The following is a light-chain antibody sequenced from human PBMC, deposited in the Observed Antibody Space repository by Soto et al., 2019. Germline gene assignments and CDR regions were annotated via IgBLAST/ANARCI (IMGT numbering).Light chain of an antibody. CDR3: HHYNNWPPYT. CDR1: QSVSNN. Sequence: EIVMTQSPATLPVSPGERATLSCRASQSVSNNLAWYQQKPGQAPMLLIYGASTRATGIPARFSGSGSGTEFTLTITSLQSEDFAVYYCHHYNNWPPYTFGQGNKLEIK. V-gene: IGKV3-15*01. CDR2: GAS. J-gene: IGKJ2*01.